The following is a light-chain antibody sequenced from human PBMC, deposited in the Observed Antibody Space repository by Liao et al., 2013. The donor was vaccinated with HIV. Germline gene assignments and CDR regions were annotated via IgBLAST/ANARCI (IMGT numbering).Light chain of an antibody. CDR3: QAWDSSISYV. CDR1: KLEDKY. Sequence: SYDLTQPPSVSVSPGQTASITCSGDKLEDKYACWYQQKPGQSPVLVIFQDSKRPSGIPGRFSGSNSGTTATLTISGTQTMDEADYYCQAWDSSISYVFGTGTKLTVL. J-gene: IGLJ1*01. CDR2: QDS. V-gene: IGLV3-1*01.